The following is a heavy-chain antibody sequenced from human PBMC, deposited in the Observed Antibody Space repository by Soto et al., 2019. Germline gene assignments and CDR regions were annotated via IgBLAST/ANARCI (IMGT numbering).Heavy chain of an antibody. V-gene: IGHV3-30*18. CDR2: ISYDGSNK. Sequence: QVQLVESGGGVVQPGRSLRLSCAASGFTFSSYGMHWVRQAPGKGLEWVAVISYDGSNKYYADSVKGRFTISRDHSKTTLYLHINSLRPEDTAVYYCAKSRVGAIRSGMEVWGEGTTVTVSS. CDR1: GFTFSSYG. D-gene: IGHD1-26*01. CDR3: AKSRVGAIRSGMEV. J-gene: IGHJ6*01.